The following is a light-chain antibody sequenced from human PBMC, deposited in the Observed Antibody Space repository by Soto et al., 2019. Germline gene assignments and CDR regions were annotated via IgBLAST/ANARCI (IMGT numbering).Light chain of an antibody. CDR3: QQYNSYSYT. Sequence: EIRITHSTSTPFSVVLNRVHVRFRASQSISSWLAWYQQKPGKAPKLLIYDASSLDSGVPSRFSGSGSGTEFTLTISSLQPDDFATYFCQQYNSYSYTFGQGTKVDI. CDR1: QSISSW. CDR2: DAS. J-gene: IGKJ2*01. V-gene: IGKV1-5*01.